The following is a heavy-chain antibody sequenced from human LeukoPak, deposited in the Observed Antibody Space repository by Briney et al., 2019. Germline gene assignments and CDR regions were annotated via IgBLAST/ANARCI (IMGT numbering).Heavy chain of an antibody. V-gene: IGHV1-18*01. CDR2: ISAYNGNT. CDR3: ARGGDLDYDILTGYYNVMYNWFDP. D-gene: IGHD3-9*01. J-gene: IGHJ5*02. CDR1: GYTFTSYG. Sequence: ASVKVSCKASGYTFTSYGISWVRQAPGQGLEWMGWISAYNGNTNYAQKLQGRVTMTTDTSTSTAYMELRSLGSDDTAVYYCARGGDLDYDILTGYYNVMYNWFDPWGQGTLVTVSS.